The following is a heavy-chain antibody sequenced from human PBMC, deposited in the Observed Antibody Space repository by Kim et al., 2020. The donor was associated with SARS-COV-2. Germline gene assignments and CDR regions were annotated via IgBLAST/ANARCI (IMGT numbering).Heavy chain of an antibody. CDR2: INYSGST. CDR3: ASDPSPGIVGARGC. J-gene: IGHJ3*01. Sequence: SETLSLTCTVSGGSISSGGYYWSWIRQHPGKGLEWIGYINYSGSTYYNPSLKSRVTISVDTSKNQFSLKLSSVTAADTAVYYCASDPSPGIVGARGCWGQRTMVTVAS. D-gene: IGHD1-26*01. CDR1: GGSISSGGYY. V-gene: IGHV4-31*03.